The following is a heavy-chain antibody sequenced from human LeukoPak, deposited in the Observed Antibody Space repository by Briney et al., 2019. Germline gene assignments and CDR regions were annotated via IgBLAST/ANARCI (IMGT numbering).Heavy chain of an antibody. CDR2: INHSGST. CDR1: GGSFSGYY. D-gene: IGHD3-10*01. CDR3: ARPRSYVTMVRGVISYFDY. J-gene: IGHJ4*02. V-gene: IGHV4-34*01. Sequence: SETLSLTCAVYGGSFSGYYWSWIRQPPGKGLEWIGEINHSGSTNYNPSLKSRVTISVDTSKNQFSLKLSSVTAADTAVYYCARPRSYVTMVRGVISYFDYWGQGTLVTVSS.